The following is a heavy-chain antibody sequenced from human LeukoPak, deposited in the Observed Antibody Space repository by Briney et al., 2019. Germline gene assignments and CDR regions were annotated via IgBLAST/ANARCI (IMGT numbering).Heavy chain of an antibody. CDR3: ARESLGYCSGGSCPYYFDY. V-gene: IGHV4-4*07. D-gene: IGHD2-15*01. CDR1: GDSISSYY. Sequence: SETLSLTCTGSGDSISSYYWSWIRQPAGKGLEWIGRIYTTGSTNYNPSLKSRVTMSVDTSKNQFSLKLSSVTAADTAVYYCARESLGYCSGGSCPYYFDYWGQGTLVTVSS. J-gene: IGHJ4*02. CDR2: IYTTGST.